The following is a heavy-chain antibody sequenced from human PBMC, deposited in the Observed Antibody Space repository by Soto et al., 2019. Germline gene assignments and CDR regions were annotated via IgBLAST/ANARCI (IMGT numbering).Heavy chain of an antibody. D-gene: IGHD2-15*01. Sequence: PVRSLRLSGAGSGCTFSSYAMSWFRQAPGKGLEWVSAISGSGGSTYYADSVKGRFTISRDNSKNTLYLQMNSLRAEDTAVYYCAKDMYTVVAATLYDYWGQGTLVTVSS. J-gene: IGHJ4*02. CDR1: GCTFSSYA. CDR2: ISGSGGST. V-gene: IGHV3-23*01. CDR3: AKDMYTVVAATLYDY.